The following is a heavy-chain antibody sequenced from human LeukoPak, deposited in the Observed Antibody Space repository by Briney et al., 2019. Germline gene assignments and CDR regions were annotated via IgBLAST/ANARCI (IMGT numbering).Heavy chain of an antibody. CDR2: INPNSGGT. CDR3: ARVVGEAFGGFGVVMVPVEAINYYYYMDV. V-gene: IGHV1-2*02. Sequence: ASVKVSCKASGYTFTGYYMHWVRQAPGQGLEWMGWINPNSGGTNYAQKFQGRVTMTRDTSISTAYMELSSLRSEDTAVYYCARVVGEAFGGFGVVMVPVEAINYYYYMDVWGKGTTVTVSS. J-gene: IGHJ6*03. CDR1: GYTFTGYY. D-gene: IGHD3-3*01.